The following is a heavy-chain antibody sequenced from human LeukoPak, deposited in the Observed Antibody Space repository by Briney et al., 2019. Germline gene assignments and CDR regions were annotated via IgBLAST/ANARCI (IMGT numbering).Heavy chain of an antibody. CDR2: IKEDGSEK. CDR1: GFTFRSYW. Sequence: GGSLRLSCEASGFTFRSYWMTWVRQAAGKGLEWVAYIKEDGSEKYYVDFVKGRFTIPRDNSKNTLYLQMNSRRAEDTAVYYCSKEGSDQDAFDIWGQGTMVTVSS. D-gene: IGHD2-15*01. J-gene: IGHJ3*02. V-gene: IGHV3-7*03. CDR3: SKEGSDQDAFDI.